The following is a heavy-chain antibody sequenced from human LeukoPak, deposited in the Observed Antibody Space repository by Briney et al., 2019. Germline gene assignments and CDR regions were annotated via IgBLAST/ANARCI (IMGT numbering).Heavy chain of an antibody. CDR3: ARGLVAAGQYYFDY. CDR2: IYHSGST. J-gene: IGHJ4*02. CDR1: GGSISSSNW. D-gene: IGHD6-13*01. Sequence: SETLSLTCAVSGGSISSSNWWSWVRQPPGKGLEWIGEIYHSGSTNYNPSLKSRVTISVDKSKNQFSLKLSSVTAADTAVYYCARGLVAAGQYYFDYWGQGTLVTVSS. V-gene: IGHV4-4*02.